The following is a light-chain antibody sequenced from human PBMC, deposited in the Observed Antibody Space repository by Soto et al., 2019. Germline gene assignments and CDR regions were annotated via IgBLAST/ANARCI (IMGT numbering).Light chain of an antibody. V-gene: IGKV1-5*03. CDR3: QHYYTHFWT. Sequence: DIQMTQSPSTLSASVGDRVTVTCRASQSISSSLAWFQQKPGKAPKLLMYHVSRLNSGVSSRFIGSGSGTEFTPTISSLQPDDFATYYCQHYYTHFWTFGQGTKVEIK. CDR2: HVS. J-gene: IGKJ1*01. CDR1: QSISSS.